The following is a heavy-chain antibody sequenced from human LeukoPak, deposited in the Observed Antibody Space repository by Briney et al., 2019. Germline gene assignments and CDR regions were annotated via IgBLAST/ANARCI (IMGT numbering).Heavy chain of an antibody. D-gene: IGHD4-11*01. Sequence: SGGSLRLSCAASGFTFSSYAMSWVRQAPGKGLEWVSTISGSGTSTFHADSVKGRFTISRDNSKNTLYLQMNSLRAEDTAVYYCAKDRRDYSTSYYMDVWGKGTTVTVSS. V-gene: IGHV3-23*01. CDR3: AKDRRDYSTSYYMDV. CDR1: GFTFSSYA. CDR2: ISGSGTST. J-gene: IGHJ6*03.